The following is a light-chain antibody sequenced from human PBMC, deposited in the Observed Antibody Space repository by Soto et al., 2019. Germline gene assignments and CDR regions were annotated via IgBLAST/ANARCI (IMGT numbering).Light chain of an antibody. Sequence: SVLAEPPAASGTPGQTVTISCYGSSSNMGSNTVHWFQQFPGTAPKLLIYTNDQRPSGVPDRFSGSNSGTSASLAISGLQSEDEADYYCAVWDDSLNGHVFGAGTKVTVL. J-gene: IGLJ1*01. CDR3: AVWDDSLNGHV. CDR2: TND. V-gene: IGLV1-44*01. CDR1: SSNMGSNT.